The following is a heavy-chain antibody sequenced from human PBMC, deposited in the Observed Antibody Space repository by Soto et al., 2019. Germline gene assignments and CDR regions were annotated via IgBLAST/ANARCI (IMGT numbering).Heavy chain of an antibody. CDR2: IIPIFGTA. CDR3: ARVMYCSSTSCYAYDY. CDR1: GGTFSSYA. V-gene: IGHV1-69*01. D-gene: IGHD2-2*01. Sequence: ASVKVSCKASGGTFSSYAISWVRQAPGQGLEWMGGIIPIFGTANHAQKFQGRVTITADESTSTAYMELSSLRSEDTAVYYCARVMYCSSTSCYAYDYWGQGTLVTVSS. J-gene: IGHJ4*02.